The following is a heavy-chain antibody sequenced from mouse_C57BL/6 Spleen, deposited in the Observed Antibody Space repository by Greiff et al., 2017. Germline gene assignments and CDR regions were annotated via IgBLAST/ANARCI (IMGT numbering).Heavy chain of an antibody. V-gene: IGHV1-82*01. CDR3: ARGGYDEFDY. J-gene: IGHJ2*01. CDR2: IYPGDGDT. D-gene: IGHD2-14*01. CDR1: GYAFSSSW. Sequence: QVQLQESGPELVKPGASVKISCKASGYAFSSSWMNWVKQRPGKGLEWIGRIYPGDGDTNYNGKFKGKATLTADKSSSTAYMQLSSLTSEDSAVYASARGGYDEFDYWGQGTTLTVSS.